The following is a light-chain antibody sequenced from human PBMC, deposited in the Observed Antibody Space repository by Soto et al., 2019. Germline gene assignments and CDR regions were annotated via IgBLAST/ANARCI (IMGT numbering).Light chain of an antibody. CDR3: QQYGSSPIT. CDR1: QSVSNNY. Sequence: EVVMTPSPATLSVSPVERATLSCRASQSVSNNYLAWYQQKPGQAPRLLIYGASNRATGIPDRFSGSGSGTDFTLTISRLEPEDFAVYYCQQYGSSPITFGQGTRREIK. CDR2: GAS. J-gene: IGKJ5*01. V-gene: IGKV3-20*01.